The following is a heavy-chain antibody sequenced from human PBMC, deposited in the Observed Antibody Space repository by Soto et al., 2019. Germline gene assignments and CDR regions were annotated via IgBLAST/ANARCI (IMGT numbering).Heavy chain of an antibody. D-gene: IGHD3-22*01. CDR1: GGTFSSYT. CDR2: IIPILGIA. CDR3: ARSEVERTPRYYYDSSGYYWDY. J-gene: IGHJ4*02. Sequence: QVQLVQSGAEVKKPGSSVKVSCKASGGTFSSYTISWVRQAPGQGLEWMGRIIPILGIANYAQKFQGRVNXXXXCEXXXTITADKSTGXXYXEXNSLRSEETAVYYCARSEVERTPRYYYDSSGYYWDYWGQGTLVTVSS. V-gene: IGHV1-69*02.